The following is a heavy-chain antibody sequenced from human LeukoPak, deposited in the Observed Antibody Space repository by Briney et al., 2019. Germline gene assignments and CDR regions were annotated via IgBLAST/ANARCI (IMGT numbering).Heavy chain of an antibody. J-gene: IGHJ5*02. CDR1: GYTFSDYY. CDR2: INPSGGST. CDR3: ARDGCSSTTNCDENNWFDP. D-gene: IGHD2/OR15-2a*01. V-gene: IGHV1-46*01. Sequence: GASVKVSCKASGYTFSDYYMHWVRQAPGQGLEWMGVINPSGGSTRYAQKFRGRVTMTRDMSTSTVDMELSSLRSEDTAVYYCARDGCSSTTNCDENNWFDPWGQGTLVIVSS.